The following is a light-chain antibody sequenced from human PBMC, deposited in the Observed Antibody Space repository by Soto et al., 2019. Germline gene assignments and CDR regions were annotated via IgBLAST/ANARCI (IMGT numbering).Light chain of an antibody. CDR1: SSDVGGYDF. V-gene: IGLV2-14*03. CDR2: DVS. Sequence: QSALTQPASVSGSPGQSITISCTGSSSDVGGYDFVSWYQHHPGKAPRLMIFDVSNRPSAVSNRFSGSKSGNTASLTISGRQAEDEGDYYCASYTSRSTLVFGTGTKLTVL. CDR3: ASYTSRSTLV. J-gene: IGLJ1*01.